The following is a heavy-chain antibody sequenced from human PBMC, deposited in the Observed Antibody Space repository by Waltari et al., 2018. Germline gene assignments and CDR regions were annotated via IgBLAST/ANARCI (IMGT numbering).Heavy chain of an antibody. J-gene: IGHJ4*02. V-gene: IGHV3-66*02. Sequence: EVQRVEYGGGLGQPGGYLRRPGEASGFTVSSNYTTWVRQAPGKGLEWVSVIYTGGGIFYADSVRGRFTISRDNSKNTLYLLMNSLSAEDTAVYYCARGTYYDLDYWGQGTLVTVSS. D-gene: IGHD3-3*01. CDR2: IYTGGGI. CDR1: GFTVSSNY. CDR3: ARGTYYDLDY.